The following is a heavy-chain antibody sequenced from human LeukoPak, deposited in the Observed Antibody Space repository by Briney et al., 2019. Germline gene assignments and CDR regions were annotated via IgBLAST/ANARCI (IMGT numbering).Heavy chain of an antibody. V-gene: IGHV3-21*01. Sequence: GGSLRLSCAASGFTFSSYSMNWVRQAPGKGLEWVSSISSSSSYIYYADSVKGRFTISRDNAKSSLYLQMNSLRAEDTAVYYCARDSKVAPGGLVDYWGQGTLVTVSS. D-gene: IGHD3-16*01. J-gene: IGHJ4*02. CDR3: ARDSKVAPGGLVDY. CDR1: GFTFSSYS. CDR2: ISSSSSYI.